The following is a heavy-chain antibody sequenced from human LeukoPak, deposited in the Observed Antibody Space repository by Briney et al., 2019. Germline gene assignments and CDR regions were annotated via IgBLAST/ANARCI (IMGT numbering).Heavy chain of an antibody. Sequence: GGSLRLSCAASGFTFSNYWMSWVRQAPGGGLEWVANIKEDGSETYDVDSVKGRFTIPRDNAEKSLYLQMNSLRAEDTAIYYCARDQGSAVSGPFFFDYWGQGALVTVSS. D-gene: IGHD6-19*01. CDR3: ARDQGSAVSGPFFFDY. CDR2: IKEDGSET. CDR1: GFTFSNYW. V-gene: IGHV3-7*01. J-gene: IGHJ4*02.